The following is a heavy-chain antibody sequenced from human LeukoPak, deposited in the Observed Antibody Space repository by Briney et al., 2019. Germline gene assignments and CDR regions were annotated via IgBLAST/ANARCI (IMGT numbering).Heavy chain of an antibody. J-gene: IGHJ6*02. V-gene: IGHV3-23*01. CDR1: GFTFRSYA. CDR2: ISGNGGST. CDR3: AKDLAARDYYHYGMGV. D-gene: IGHD6-6*01. Sequence: GGSLRLSCPASGFTFRSYAMSWVRQAPGKGLEWVSVISGNGGSTHYVDSVKGRFTISRDNSKNTLYLQMNSLRAEDTAVYYCAKDLAARDYYHYGMGVWGQGTTVTVSS.